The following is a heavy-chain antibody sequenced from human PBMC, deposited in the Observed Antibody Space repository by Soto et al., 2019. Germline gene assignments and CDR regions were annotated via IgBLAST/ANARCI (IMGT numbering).Heavy chain of an antibody. CDR3: ARTVSSSLFVSGYFFDY. D-gene: IGHD3-3*01. CDR1: GGSISSSNW. CDR2: IYHSGST. J-gene: IGHJ4*02. V-gene: IGHV4-4*02. Sequence: QVQLQESGPGLVKPSGTLSLTCAVSGGSISSSNWWSWVRQPPGKGLEWIGEIYHSGSTNYNPSLKSRVTISVDKSKNQFSLKLSSVTAADTAVYYCARTVSSSLFVSGYFFDYWGQGTLVTVSS.